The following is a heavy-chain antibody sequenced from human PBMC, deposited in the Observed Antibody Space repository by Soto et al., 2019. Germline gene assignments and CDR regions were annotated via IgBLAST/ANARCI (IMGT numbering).Heavy chain of an antibody. V-gene: IGHV1-69*13. Sequence: SSVKVSCKASGGTFSSYAISWVRQAPGQGLEWMGGIIPIFGTANYAQKFQGRVTITADESTSTAYMELSSLRSEDTAVYYCARGPSRWLQFFYWGQVTLVTVSS. J-gene: IGHJ4*02. CDR2: IIPIFGTA. CDR1: GGTFSSYA. D-gene: IGHD5-12*01. CDR3: ARGPSRWLQFFY.